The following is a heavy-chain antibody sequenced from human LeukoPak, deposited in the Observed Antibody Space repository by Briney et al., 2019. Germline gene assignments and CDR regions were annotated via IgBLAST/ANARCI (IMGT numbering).Heavy chain of an antibody. J-gene: IGHJ4*02. V-gene: IGHV1-2*02. CDR3: ARVGIAVAGTRPIDY. CDR2: INPHSGGT. Sequence: ASVKVSCKASGHTFTGYYIHWVRQAPGQGLEWMGWINPHSGGTNYAQKFQGGVTMTRDTSITTAYMELSSLRSDATAVYYCARVGIAVAGTRPIDYWGQGTLVTVSS. CDR1: GHTFTGYY. D-gene: IGHD6-19*01.